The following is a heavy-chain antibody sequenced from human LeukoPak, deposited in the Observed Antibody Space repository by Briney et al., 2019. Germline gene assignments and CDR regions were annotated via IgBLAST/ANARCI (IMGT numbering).Heavy chain of an antibody. Sequence: SVKVSCKASGGTFSSYAISWVRQAPGQGLEWMGGIIPIFGTANYAQKFQGRVTITADESTSTAYMELSSLRSEDTAVYYCARVRVAAAGTVVAYNYWGQGTLVTVSS. V-gene: IGHV1-69*13. D-gene: IGHD6-13*01. J-gene: IGHJ4*02. CDR2: IIPIFGTA. CDR1: GGTFSSYA. CDR3: ARVRVAAAGTVVAYNY.